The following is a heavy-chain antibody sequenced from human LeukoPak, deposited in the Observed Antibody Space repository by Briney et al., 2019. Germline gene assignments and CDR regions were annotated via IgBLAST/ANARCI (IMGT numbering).Heavy chain of an antibody. CDR3: ARDPGYSGYGSY. J-gene: IGHJ4*02. CDR2: INSDGSST. CDR1: GFTFSSYW. V-gene: IGHV3-74*01. D-gene: IGHD5-12*01. Sequence: GGSLRLSCAASGFTFSSYWMHWVRQAPGKGLVWVSRINSDGSSTTYADSVKGRFTISRDNAKNTLYLQMNSLRAEDTAVYYCARDPGYSGYGSYWGQGTQVTVSS.